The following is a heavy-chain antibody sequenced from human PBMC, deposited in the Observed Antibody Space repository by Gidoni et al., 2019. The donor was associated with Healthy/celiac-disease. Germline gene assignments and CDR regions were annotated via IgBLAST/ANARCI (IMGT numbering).Heavy chain of an antibody. J-gene: IGHJ4*02. V-gene: IGHV1-69*01. CDR2: IIPIFGTA. CDR3: ARDGKMMGRYYFDY. CDR1: GGTFSSYA. Sequence: QVQLVQSGAEVKKPGSSVKVSCKASGGTFSSYAISWVRQAPGQGLEWMGGIIPIFGTANYAQKFQGRVTITADESTSTAYMELSSLRSEDTAVYYCARDGKMMGRYYFDYWGQGTLVTVSS. D-gene: IGHD3-16*01.